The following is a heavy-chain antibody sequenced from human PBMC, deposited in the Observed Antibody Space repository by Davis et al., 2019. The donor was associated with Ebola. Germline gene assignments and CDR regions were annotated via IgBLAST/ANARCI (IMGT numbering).Heavy chain of an antibody. CDR2: IYYSGST. V-gene: IGHV4-61*08. D-gene: IGHD3-22*01. Sequence: SETLSLTCAVSGDSINSGGYSWSWIRQPPGKGLEWIGYIYYSGSTNYNPSLKSRVTISVDTSKNQFSLKLSSVTAADTAVYYCARVDYYDSSGYYGRWFDPWGQGTLVTVSS. J-gene: IGHJ5*02. CDR3: ARVDYYDSSGYYGRWFDP. CDR1: GDSINSGGYS.